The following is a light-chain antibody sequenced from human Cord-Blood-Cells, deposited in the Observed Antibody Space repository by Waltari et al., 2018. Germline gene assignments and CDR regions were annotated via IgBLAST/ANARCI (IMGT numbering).Light chain of an antibody. CDR2: YAS. CDR1: QSIGSS. Sequence: EIVLTQSPDFPSVTPKEKVTIPCRASQSIGSSLHWYQQKQDQSPKLLIKYASQSFTGVAARFSGSGSGTDFTLTINSLEAEDAATYYCHQSSSLPWTVGQGTKGEI. CDR3: HQSSSLPWT. J-gene: IGKJ1*01. V-gene: IGKV6-21*01.